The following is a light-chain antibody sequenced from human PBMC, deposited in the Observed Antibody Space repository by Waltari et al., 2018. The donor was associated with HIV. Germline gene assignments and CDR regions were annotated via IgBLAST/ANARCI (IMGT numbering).Light chain of an antibody. Sequence: EFVLTQSTGTLSLSPGERATLSCRASQSVSSSYLAWYQQQPGQAPRLLIYGASIRATGIPDRFSGSGSGTDFTLTISRLEPEDFAMYHCQHYRSSPTTFGGGTKVEIK. J-gene: IGKJ4*01. CDR1: QSVSSSY. V-gene: IGKV3-20*01. CDR2: GAS. CDR3: QHYRSSPTT.